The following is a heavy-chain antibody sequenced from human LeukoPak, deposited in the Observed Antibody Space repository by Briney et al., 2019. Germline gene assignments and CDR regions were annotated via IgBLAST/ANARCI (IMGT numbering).Heavy chain of an antibody. J-gene: IGHJ4*02. CDR2: TYYRSKWYN. CDR1: GDSVSSNSAA. V-gene: IGHV6-1*01. CDR3: ARDLYDFWSGYDYFDY. Sequence: SQTLSLTCAISGDSVSSNSAAWNWIRQSPSRGLEWLGRTYYRSKWYNDYAVSVKSRITINPGTSKNQFSLQLNSVTPEDTAVYYCARDLYDFWSGYDYFDYWGQGTLVTVSS. D-gene: IGHD3-3*01.